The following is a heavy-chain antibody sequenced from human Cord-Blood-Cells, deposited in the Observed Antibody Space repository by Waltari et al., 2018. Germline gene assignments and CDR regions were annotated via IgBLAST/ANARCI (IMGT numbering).Heavy chain of an antibody. V-gene: IGHV4-34*01. CDR2: INHSGST. CDR3: ASSLGDKNWAFDI. CDR1: GGSFSGYY. J-gene: IGHJ3*02. Sequence: QVQLQQWGAGLLKPSETLSLTCAVYGGSFSGYYWSWIRQPPGKGLEWIGEINHSGSTNYNPSLKSRVTISVDTSKNQFSLKLSSVTAADTAVYYCASSLGDKNWAFDIWGQGTMVTVSS. D-gene: IGHD2-15*01.